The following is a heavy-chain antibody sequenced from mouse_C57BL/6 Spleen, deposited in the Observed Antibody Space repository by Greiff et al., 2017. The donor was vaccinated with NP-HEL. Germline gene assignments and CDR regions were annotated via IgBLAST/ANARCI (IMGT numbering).Heavy chain of an antibody. CDR3: ARHDYDGAWFAY. CDR1: GFNIKDYY. CDR2: IDPEDGET. Sequence: EVMLVESGAELVKPGASVKLSCTASGFNIKDYYMHWVKQRTEQGLEWIGRIDPEDGETKYAPKFQGKATITADTSSNTAYLQLSSLTSEDTAVYYCARHDYDGAWFAYWGQGTLVTVSA. V-gene: IGHV14-2*01. D-gene: IGHD2-4*01. J-gene: IGHJ3*01.